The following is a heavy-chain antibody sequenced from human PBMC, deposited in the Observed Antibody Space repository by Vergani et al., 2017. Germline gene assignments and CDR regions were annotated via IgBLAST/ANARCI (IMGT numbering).Heavy chain of an antibody. CDR3: GKTQGTVVGTWWFDP. CDR1: GFTFSSYG. Sequence: VQVVESGGGLVQPGGSLRLSCAASGFTFSSYGMHWVRQAPGRGLESVTFTRPHEDGAFYSASVRGRFTVSRDNSKNTLYLEMNRLNVDDTAIYYCGKTQGTVVGTWWFDPWGQGTPVTVSS. J-gene: IGHJ5*02. CDR2: TRPHEDGA. D-gene: IGHD1-7*01. V-gene: IGHV3-30*02.